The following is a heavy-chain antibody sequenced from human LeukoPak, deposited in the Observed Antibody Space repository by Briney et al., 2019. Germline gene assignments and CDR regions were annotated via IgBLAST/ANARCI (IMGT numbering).Heavy chain of an antibody. D-gene: IGHD2-2*01. CDR3: AKGRYCSSTSCYDGFGAFDI. CDR1: GFTFSSYA. V-gene: IGHV3-30*04. J-gene: IGHJ3*02. CDR2: ISYDGSNK. Sequence: GGSLRLSCAASGFTFSSYAMHWVRQAPGKGLEWVAVISYDGSNKYYADSVKGRFTISRDNSKNTLYLQMNSLRAEDTALYYCAKGRYCSSTSCYDGFGAFDIWGQGTMVTVSS.